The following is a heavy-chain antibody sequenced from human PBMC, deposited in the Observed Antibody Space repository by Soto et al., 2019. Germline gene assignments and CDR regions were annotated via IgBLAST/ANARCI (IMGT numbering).Heavy chain of an antibody. CDR1: GYSFTSYV. V-gene: IGHV1-18*01. J-gene: IGHJ4*02. CDR2: ATHTGNT. D-gene: IGHD3-10*01. Sequence: QVQLVQSGPAVKKPGASVKVSCKTSGYSFTSYVINWVRQAPGQGLEWMGFATHTGNTNYAQKFQGRVALTSDSSTSTAYMEMRGLRSDDTAVYYCSRSGEPPVDFWGQGTPVTISS. CDR3: SRSGEPPVDF.